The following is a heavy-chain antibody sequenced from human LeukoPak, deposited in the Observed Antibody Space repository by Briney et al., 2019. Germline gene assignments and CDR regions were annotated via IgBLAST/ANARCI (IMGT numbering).Heavy chain of an antibody. CDR3: AGVDTAMVYGMDV. D-gene: IGHD5-18*01. V-gene: IGHV4-59*01. Sequence: PSETLSLTCTVSGGSISSYYWSWIRQPPGKGLEWIGYIYYSGSTNYNPSLKSRVTISVDTSKNQFSLKLSSVTAADTAVYYCAGVDTAMVYGMDVWGQGTTVTVSS. J-gene: IGHJ6*02. CDR2: IYYSGST. CDR1: GGSISSYY.